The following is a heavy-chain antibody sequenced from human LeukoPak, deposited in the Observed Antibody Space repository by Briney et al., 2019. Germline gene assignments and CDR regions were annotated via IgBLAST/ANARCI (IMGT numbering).Heavy chain of an antibody. Sequence: GGSLRLSCAASGFTFSDYYMSWIRQAPGKGLEWVSYISSSGATIYYADSVKGRLTISRDNAKNSLYLQMNSLRAEDTAVYYCAREVVVPGAPYYFDYWGQGTLVTVSS. D-gene: IGHD2-2*01. V-gene: IGHV3-11*01. CDR1: GFTFSDYY. CDR2: ISSSGATI. CDR3: AREVVVPGAPYYFDY. J-gene: IGHJ4*02.